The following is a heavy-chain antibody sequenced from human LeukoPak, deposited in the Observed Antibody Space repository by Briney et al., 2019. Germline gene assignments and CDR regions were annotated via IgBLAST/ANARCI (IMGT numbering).Heavy chain of an antibody. CDR3: AKTRAYYYDSSGYYFY. CDR1: GFTFSSYA. V-gene: IGHV3-23*01. CDR2: ISSSGGST. D-gene: IGHD3-22*01. J-gene: IGHJ4*02. Sequence: PGGSLRLSCAASGFTFSSYAMSWVRQAPGKGLEWVSAISSSGGSTYYADSVKGRFTISRDNSKNTLYLQMNSLRAEDTAVYYCAKTRAYYYDSSGYYFYWGQGTLVTVSS.